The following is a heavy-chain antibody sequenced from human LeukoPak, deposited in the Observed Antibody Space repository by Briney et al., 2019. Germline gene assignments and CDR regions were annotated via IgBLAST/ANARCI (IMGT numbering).Heavy chain of an antibody. CDR1: VGSFSGYY. CDR2: INHGGST. Sequence: SETLSLTCAVYVGSFSGYYWSWIRQPPGEGLEWIGEINHGGSTNYNSSLKSRVTISVDTSKNQFSLKLSSVTTADTAVYYCARGYYGSGSHCCHMDVWGKGTTFTVS. CDR3: ARGYYGSGSHCCHMDV. V-gene: IGHV4-34*01. J-gene: IGHJ6*03. D-gene: IGHD3-10*01.